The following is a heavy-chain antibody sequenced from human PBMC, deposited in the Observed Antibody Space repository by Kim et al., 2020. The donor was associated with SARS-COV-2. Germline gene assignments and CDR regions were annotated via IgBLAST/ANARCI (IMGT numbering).Heavy chain of an antibody. CDR3: ARPASSRSYYGSGSPPGPYYYYYGMDV. V-gene: IGHV3-33*01. CDR1: GFTFSSYG. CDR2: IWYDGSNK. J-gene: IGHJ6*02. D-gene: IGHD3-10*01. Sequence: GGSLRLSCAASGFTFSSYGMHWVRQAPGKGLEWVAVIWYDGSNKYYADSVKGRFTISRDNSKNTLYLQMNSLRAEDTAVYYCARPASSRSYYGSGSPPGPYYYYYGMDVWGQGTTVTVSS.